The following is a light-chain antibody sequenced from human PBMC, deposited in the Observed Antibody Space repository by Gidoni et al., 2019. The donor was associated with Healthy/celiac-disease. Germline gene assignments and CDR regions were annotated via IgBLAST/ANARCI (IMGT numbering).Light chain of an antibody. CDR1: QSVSSSY. CDR2: GAS. CDR3: QQDGSSPGMYT. Sequence: EIVLTQSPGTLSLSPGERATLSCRASQSVSSSYLAWYQQKPGQAPRLRIYGASSRATGIPDRFSGSGSGTDFTLTISRLEPEDFAVYYCQQDGSSPGMYTFGQGTKLEIK. V-gene: IGKV3-20*01. J-gene: IGKJ2*01.